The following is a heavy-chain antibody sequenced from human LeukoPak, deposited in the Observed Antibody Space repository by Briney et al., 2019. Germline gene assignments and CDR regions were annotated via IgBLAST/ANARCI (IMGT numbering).Heavy chain of an antibody. Sequence: QAGGSLRLSCAASGFIFSSYEMIWVRQAPGKGLEWVSYISSRGSIIYYADSVKGRFTISRDNAKNSLYLQINSLRAEDTAVYYCAQTGYYREDRYFDYWGQGTLVTVSS. D-gene: IGHD3-9*01. J-gene: IGHJ4*02. CDR1: GFIFSSYE. CDR3: AQTGYYREDRYFDY. CDR2: ISSRGSII. V-gene: IGHV3-48*03.